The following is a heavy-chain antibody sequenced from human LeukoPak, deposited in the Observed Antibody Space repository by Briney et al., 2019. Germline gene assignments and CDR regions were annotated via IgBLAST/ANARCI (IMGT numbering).Heavy chain of an antibody. CDR1: GGTFSSYA. CDR2: IIPIFGTA. Sequence: SVKVSCKDSGGTFSSYAISWVRQAPGQGLEWMGGIIPIFGTANYAQKFQGRVTITADESTSTAYMELSSLRSEDTAVYYCARERRLPTVTTPYYFDYWGQGTLVTVSS. V-gene: IGHV1-69*13. J-gene: IGHJ4*02. D-gene: IGHD4-17*01. CDR3: ARERRLPTVTTPYYFDY.